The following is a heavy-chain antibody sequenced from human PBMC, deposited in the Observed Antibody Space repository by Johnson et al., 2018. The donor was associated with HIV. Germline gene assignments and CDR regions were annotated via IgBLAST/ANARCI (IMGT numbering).Heavy chain of an antibody. CDR3: AKDQWSSSWTNDAFDI. J-gene: IGHJ3*02. D-gene: IGHD6-13*01. Sequence: MQLVESGGGLVQPGGSLRLSCTASGFTFSTYAMSWVRQAPGKGLEWVSSMRVIDGSTYYADSVKGRFTISRDNSKNTLYLQMNSLRAEDTAVYYCAKDQWSSSWTNDAFDIWGQGTMVTVSS. V-gene: IGHV3-23*04. CDR1: GFTFSTYA. CDR2: MRVIDGST.